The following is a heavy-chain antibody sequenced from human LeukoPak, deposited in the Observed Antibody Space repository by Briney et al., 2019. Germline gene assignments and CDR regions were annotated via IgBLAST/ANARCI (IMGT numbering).Heavy chain of an antibody. CDR3: AKEGCSSTSCYVDY. CDR2: ISGSGGST. Sequence: GGSLRLSCAASGFTFSSYAMSWVRQAPGKGLEWVSAISGSGGSTYYADSVKGRFTISRDNSKNTLYLQMNSLSAEDTAVYYCAKEGCSSTSCYVDYWGQGTLVTVSS. V-gene: IGHV3-23*01. CDR1: GFTFSSYA. D-gene: IGHD2-2*01. J-gene: IGHJ4*02.